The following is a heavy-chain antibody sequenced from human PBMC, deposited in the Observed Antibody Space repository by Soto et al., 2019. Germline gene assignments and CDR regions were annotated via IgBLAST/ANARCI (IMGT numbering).Heavy chain of an antibody. J-gene: IGHJ4*02. CDR1: GYTFTSYY. CDR3: ARDLTHSSSQTD. CDR2: INPSGGST. V-gene: IGHV1-46*01. D-gene: IGHD6-13*01. Sequence: QVQLVQSGAEVKKPGASVKVSCKASGYTFTSYYMHWVRQAPGQGLEWMGIINPSGGSTSYAQKFQGRXXMXRXXSTSTVYMELSSLRSEDTAVYYCARDLTHSSSQTDWGQGTLVTVSS.